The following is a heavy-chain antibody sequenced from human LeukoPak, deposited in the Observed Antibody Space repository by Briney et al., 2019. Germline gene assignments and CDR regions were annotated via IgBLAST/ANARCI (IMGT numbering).Heavy chain of an antibody. V-gene: IGHV4-39*07. CDR2: IYYSGST. D-gene: IGHD6-19*01. CDR1: GGSIRSSSYY. J-gene: IGHJ4*02. CDR3: ARISSGWYYFDY. Sequence: SETLSLTCTVSGGSIRSSSYYWDWIRQPPGKGLEWIGSIYYSGSTYYNSSLKSRVSISVDTSKNQFSLKLSSVTAADTAVYYCARISSGWYYFDYWGQGTLVTVSS.